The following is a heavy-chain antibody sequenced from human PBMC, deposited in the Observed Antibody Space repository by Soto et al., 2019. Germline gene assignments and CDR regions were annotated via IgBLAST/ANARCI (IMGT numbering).Heavy chain of an antibody. CDR2: ISYDGSNK. CDR3: AKEGYPYHGDSGSCGMDV. Sequence: QVQLVESGGGVVQPGRSLRLSCAASGFTFSSYGMHWVRQAPGKGLEWVAVISYDGSNKYYADSVKGRFTISRDNSKNTLYLQMNSLRAEDTAVYYCAKEGYPYHGDSGSCGMDVWGQGTTVTVSS. V-gene: IGHV3-30*18. J-gene: IGHJ6*02. CDR1: GFTFSSYG. D-gene: IGHD4-17*01.